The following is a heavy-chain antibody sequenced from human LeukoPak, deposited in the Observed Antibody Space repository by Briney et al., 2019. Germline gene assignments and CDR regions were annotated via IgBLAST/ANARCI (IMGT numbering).Heavy chain of an antibody. D-gene: IGHD6-6*01. V-gene: IGHV1-69*05. CDR2: IIPMFGSA. CDR3: ASSPRIVGRLDYYYYMDV. J-gene: IGHJ6*03. CDR1: GXXLSTXA. Sequence: SGXXLSTXAXXXVRQAPGQGLEWMGGIIPMFGSAHYAQKFQDRVTITTDESTTIAYMELSSLRSEDTAVYYCASSPRIVGRLDYYYYMDVWGKGTTVTVSS.